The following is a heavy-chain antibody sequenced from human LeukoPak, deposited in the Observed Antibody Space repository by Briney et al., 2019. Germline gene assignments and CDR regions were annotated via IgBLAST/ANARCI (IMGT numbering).Heavy chain of an antibody. Sequence: ASVKVSCKAPGYTFTSYGISWVRQAPGQGLEWMGWISTYNGNTGYAQKFQGRLTMTRDTSIRTAYMELSSLKSEDTAVYYCARRLDTIEFDPWGQGTLVTVSS. CDR2: ISTYNGNT. CDR1: GYTFTSYG. J-gene: IGHJ5*02. D-gene: IGHD5-12*01. CDR3: ARRLDTIEFDP. V-gene: IGHV1-8*02.